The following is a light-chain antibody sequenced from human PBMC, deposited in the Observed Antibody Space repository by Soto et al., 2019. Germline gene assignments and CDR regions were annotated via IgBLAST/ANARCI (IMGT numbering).Light chain of an antibody. V-gene: IGKV3-11*01. CDR3: QQRSNWPPGT. CDR2: DAS. Sequence: EIVRTQSPVTLSVSPGERATLSCRASQSVSSYLAWYQQKPGQAPRLLIYDASNRATGIPARFSGSGSGTDFTLTISSLEPEDFAVYYCQQRSNWPPGTFGGGTKVDIK. CDR1: QSVSSY. J-gene: IGKJ4*01.